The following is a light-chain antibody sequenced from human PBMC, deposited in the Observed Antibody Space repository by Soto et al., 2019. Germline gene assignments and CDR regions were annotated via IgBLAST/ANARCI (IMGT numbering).Light chain of an antibody. J-gene: IGKJ2*01. CDR2: DAS. V-gene: IGKV3-15*01. Sequence: EIVMTQSPATRSLSPRARATLSSRASQTIDKTLAWYQRKPGQAPRXXXYDASTRATGVPARFSGSGSGTDFTLTISSLQYEDFAVYYCQHYNYWPYTFGQGTKVDIK. CDR3: QHYNYWPYT. CDR1: QTIDKT.